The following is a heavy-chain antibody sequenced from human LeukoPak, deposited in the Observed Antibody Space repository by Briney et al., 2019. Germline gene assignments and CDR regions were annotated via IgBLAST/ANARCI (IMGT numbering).Heavy chain of an antibody. V-gene: IGHV3-11*01. CDR3: ARDLVGYSGSYHIDY. J-gene: IGHJ4*02. Sequence: LSLTCAVYGGSFSGYYWSWIRQPPGKGLEWVSYISSSGSTIYYADSVKGRFTISRDNAKNSLYLQMNSLRAEDTAVYYCARDLVGYSGSYHIDYWGQGTLVTVSS. D-gene: IGHD1-26*01. CDR2: ISSSGSTI. CDR1: GGSFSGYY.